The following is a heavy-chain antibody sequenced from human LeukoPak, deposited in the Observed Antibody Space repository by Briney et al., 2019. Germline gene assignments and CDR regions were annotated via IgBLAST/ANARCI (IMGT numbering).Heavy chain of an antibody. Sequence: GGSLRLSCVASGFTFDDYAMHWVRQAPGKGLEWVSRINSDGSSTSYADSVKGRFTISRDNAKNTLYLQMNSLRAEDTAVYYCARQLAYYYYYMDVWGKGTTVTVSS. CDR2: INSDGSST. CDR1: GFTFDDYA. J-gene: IGHJ6*03. V-gene: IGHV3-74*01. D-gene: IGHD6-6*01. CDR3: ARQLAYYYYYMDV.